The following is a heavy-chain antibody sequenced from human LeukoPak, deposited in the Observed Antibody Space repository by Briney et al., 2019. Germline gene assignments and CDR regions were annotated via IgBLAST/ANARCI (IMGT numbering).Heavy chain of an antibody. CDR2: IYYSGST. Sequence: SETLSLTCTVSGGSISSSSYYWGWIRLPPGKGLEWIVSIYYSGSTYYKPSIKSRVTISVDMYKNQFSLKLSSVTAADTAVYYCASIHLSSSAYFDYWGQGTLVTVSS. J-gene: IGHJ4*02. D-gene: IGHD6-13*01. V-gene: IGHV4-39*01. CDR3: ASIHLSSSAYFDY. CDR1: GGSISSSSYY.